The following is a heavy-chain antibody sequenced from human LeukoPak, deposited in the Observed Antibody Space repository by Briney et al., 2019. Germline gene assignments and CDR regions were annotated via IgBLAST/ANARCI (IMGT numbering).Heavy chain of an antibody. J-gene: IGHJ4*02. CDR1: GFTFSSYG. CDR2: ISGSGGST. D-gene: IGHD4-17*01. Sequence: GRSLRLSCAASGFTFSSYGMHWVRQAPGKGLEWVSAISGSGGSTYYADSVKGRFTISRDNSKNTLYLQMNSLRAEDTAVYYCAKDRHTIMTTGSEAYWGQGTLVTVSS. V-gene: IGHV3-23*01. CDR3: AKDRHTIMTTGSEAY.